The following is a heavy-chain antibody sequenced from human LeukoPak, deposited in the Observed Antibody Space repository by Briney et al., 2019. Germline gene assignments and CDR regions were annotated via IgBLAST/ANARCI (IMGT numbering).Heavy chain of an antibody. CDR1: GYTFTSCY. D-gene: IGHD3-10*01. V-gene: IGHV1-46*01. Sequence: ASVKVSCKASGYTFTSCYMHWVRQAPGQGLEWMGIINPSGGSTSYAQKFQGRVTMTRDTSTSTVYMELSSLRSEDTAVYYCASGGTALWIGELFPQGNWFDPWGQGTLVTVSS. CDR2: INPSGGST. J-gene: IGHJ5*02. CDR3: ASGGTALWIGELFPQGNWFDP.